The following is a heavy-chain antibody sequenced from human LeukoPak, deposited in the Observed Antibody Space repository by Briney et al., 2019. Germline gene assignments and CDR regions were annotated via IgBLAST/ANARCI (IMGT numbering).Heavy chain of an antibody. V-gene: IGHV4-30-2*01. CDR3: ARNYGSGAFDY. Sequence: SETLSLTCAVSGVSISSGGYSWSWIRQPPGKGLEWIGYIYHSGSTYYNPSLKSRVTISVDRSKNQFSLKLSSVTAADTAVYYCARNYGSGAFDYWGQGTLVTVSS. CDR1: GVSISSGGYS. J-gene: IGHJ4*02. D-gene: IGHD3-10*01. CDR2: IYHSGST.